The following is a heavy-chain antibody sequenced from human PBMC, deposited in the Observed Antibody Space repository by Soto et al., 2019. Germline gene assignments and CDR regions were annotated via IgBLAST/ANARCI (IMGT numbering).Heavy chain of an antibody. CDR2: IIPMLTVT. CDR1: GGTFSTYT. V-gene: IGHV1-69*02. CDR3: SIGSWSAETFDV. J-gene: IGHJ3*01. Sequence: QVHLDQSGAEVKKPGSSVKVSCKAAGGTFSTYTLIWVRQAPGQGLEWMGRIIPMLTVTNSAQKFQGRVTLTADKSTSTAFMELTSLTSDYTAVYYCSIGSWSAETFDVWGQGTMVTVSS. D-gene: IGHD2-2*01.